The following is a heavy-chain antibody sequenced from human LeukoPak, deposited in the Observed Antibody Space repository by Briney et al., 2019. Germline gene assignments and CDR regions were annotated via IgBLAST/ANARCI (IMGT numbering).Heavy chain of an antibody. CDR2: ISGSGGST. CDR1: GFTFSSYA. CDR3: AKDSSKTYYYGRSYDY. D-gene: IGHD3-10*02. J-gene: IGHJ4*02. V-gene: IGHV3-23*01. Sequence: PGGSLRLPCAASGFTFSSYAMSWVRQAPGKGLEWVSAISGSGGSTYYADSVKGRFTISRDNSENTLYLQMNSLRAEDTAVYYCAKDSSKTYYYGRSYDYWGQGTLVTVSS.